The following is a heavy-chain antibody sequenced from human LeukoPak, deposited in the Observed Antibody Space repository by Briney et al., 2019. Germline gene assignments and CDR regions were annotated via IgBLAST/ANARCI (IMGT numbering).Heavy chain of an antibody. CDR3: ASDFWSAPQVY. V-gene: IGHV3-30*02. D-gene: IGHD3-3*01. J-gene: IGHJ4*02. Sequence: GGSLRLSCAASGSGFTVSGHGIHWVRQAPGKGLEWVTFINSDGRNTRYADSMRGRFAVSRDDSNNMVYLQMDSLRPEDTAVYYCASDFWSAPQVYWGQGTLVTVSS. CDR1: GSGFTVSGHG. CDR2: INSDGRNT.